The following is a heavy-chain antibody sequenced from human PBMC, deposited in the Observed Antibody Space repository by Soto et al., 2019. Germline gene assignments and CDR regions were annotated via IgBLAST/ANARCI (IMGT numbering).Heavy chain of an antibody. CDR3: ARITGTVPNFDY. V-gene: IGHV4-39*01. J-gene: IGHJ4*02. D-gene: IGHD1-20*01. Sequence: SETLSLTCTVSGGSISSSSYYWGWIRQPPGKGLEWIGSIYYSGSTYYNPSLKSRVTISVDTSKNQFSLKLSSVTAADTAVYYSARITGTVPNFDYWGQGTLVTVS. CDR1: GGSISSSSYY. CDR2: IYYSGST.